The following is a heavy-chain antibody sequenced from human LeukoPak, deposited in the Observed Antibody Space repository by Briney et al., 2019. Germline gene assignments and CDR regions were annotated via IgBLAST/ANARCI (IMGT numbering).Heavy chain of an antibody. CDR2: ISSSGSTI. CDR1: GFTFSSYE. V-gene: IGHV3-48*03. J-gene: IGHJ5*02. CDR3: AREFEQYYDFWSGYGSGNWFDP. Sequence: PGGSLRLSCAASGFTFSSYEMNWVRQAPGKGLEWVSYISSSGSTIYYADSVKGRFTISRDNAKNSLYLQMNSLRAEDTAVYCCAREFEQYYDFWSGYGSGNWFDPWGQGTLVTVSS. D-gene: IGHD3-3*01.